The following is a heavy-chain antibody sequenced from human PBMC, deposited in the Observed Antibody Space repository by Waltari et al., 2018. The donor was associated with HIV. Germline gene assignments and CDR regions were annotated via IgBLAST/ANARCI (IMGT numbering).Heavy chain of an antibody. CDR2: IRSKAYGGTT. Sequence: EVQLVESGGGLVQPGRSLRLSCAGSGFTFGDYSMSWFRLAPGKGLEWVGFIRSKAYGGTTQYAAALKGRCIISRDDSKSIAYLQLNSLKTEDTAFYYCTRDWGIRGYYFDYWGRGTLVTVSS. J-gene: IGHJ4*02. V-gene: IGHV3-49*03. CDR3: TRDWGIRGYYFDY. CDR1: GFTFGDYS. D-gene: IGHD3-16*01.